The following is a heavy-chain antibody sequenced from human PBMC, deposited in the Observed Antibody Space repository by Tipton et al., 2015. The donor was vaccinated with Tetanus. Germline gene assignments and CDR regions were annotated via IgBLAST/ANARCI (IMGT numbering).Heavy chain of an antibody. D-gene: IGHD3-3*01. CDR2: ISYSSNTM. J-gene: IGHJ2*01. CDR1: GFTFSSFS. CDR3: ARRVSGDYWSDSKPRYFDL. Sequence: SLRLSCAASGFTFSSFSMNWVRQAPGKGLEWVSYISYSSNTMYYADSVKGRFTVSRDNARNSLYLQMNSLRDEDTAVYYCARRVSGDYWSDSKPRYFDLWGRGTLVTVSS. V-gene: IGHV3-48*02.